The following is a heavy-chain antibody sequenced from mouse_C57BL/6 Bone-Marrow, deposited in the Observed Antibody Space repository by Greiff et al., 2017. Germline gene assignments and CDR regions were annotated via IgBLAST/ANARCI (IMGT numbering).Heavy chain of an antibody. CDR2: IDPSDSET. Sequence: QVQLQQPGAELVRPGSSVKLSCKASGYTFTSYWMHWVKQRPIQGLEWIGNIDPSDSETHYNQKFKDKATLTVDKSSSTAYMQLSSLTSEDSAVYYFARLITTVVAGGYFDYWGQGTTLTVSS. V-gene: IGHV1-52*01. CDR1: GYTFTSYW. CDR3: ARLITTVVAGGYFDY. D-gene: IGHD1-1*01. J-gene: IGHJ2*01.